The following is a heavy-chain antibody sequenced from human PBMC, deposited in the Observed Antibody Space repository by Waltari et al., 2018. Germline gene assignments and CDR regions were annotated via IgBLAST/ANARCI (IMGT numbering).Heavy chain of an antibody. CDR1: GFTFSDFW. V-gene: IGHV3-7*01. CDR3: VRGRTWCDP. Sequence: QLVESGGGLVQPGGSLRLSCASSGFTFSDFWISWFRQSPGKGLEWVASVSQGGSLKYYVDSVKGRFTISRDNADNSVYLQMNSLRVDDTAVYYCVRGRTWCDPWGQGTLVTVSS. CDR2: VSQGGSLK. J-gene: IGHJ5*02.